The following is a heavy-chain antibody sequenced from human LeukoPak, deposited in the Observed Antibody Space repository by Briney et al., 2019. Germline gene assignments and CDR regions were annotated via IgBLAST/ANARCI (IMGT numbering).Heavy chain of an antibody. D-gene: IGHD2-21*01. CDR3: AQVDHDRAPYSQRGPQNWFDP. CDR2: IFFTLGSG. J-gene: IGHJ5*02. CDR1: GGTFANTA. V-gene: IGHV1-69*04. Sequence: GASVKVSCKASGGTFANTAVNWLRQAPGQGLEWMGRIFFTLGSGTYAQKLQGRIKISADRDTNTAYMELTNLTPEDTATYYCAQVDHDRAPYSQRGPQNWFDPWGQGTRVTVSS.